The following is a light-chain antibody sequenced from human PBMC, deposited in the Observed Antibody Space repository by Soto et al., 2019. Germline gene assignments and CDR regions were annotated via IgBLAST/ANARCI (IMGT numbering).Light chain of an antibody. Sequence: QSVLTQPPSVSGAPGQRVTISCTGTSSNIGAYYDVNWYQIVPGKAPKLLISRNNNRPSGVPDRFSGSKSDTSASLAITGLQSEDEAEYYCHSFDTALSSSIFGGGTKLTVL. J-gene: IGLJ2*01. CDR3: HSFDTALSSSI. CDR2: RNN. CDR1: SSNIGAYYD. V-gene: IGLV1-40*01.